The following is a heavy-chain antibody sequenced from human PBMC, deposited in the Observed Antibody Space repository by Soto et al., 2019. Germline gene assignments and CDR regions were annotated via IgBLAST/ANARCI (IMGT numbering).Heavy chain of an antibody. D-gene: IGHD2-15*01. CDR2: INSDGSST. CDR1: GFTFSSYW. CDR3: VRTSLVVAAATREDS. J-gene: IGHJ4*02. V-gene: IGHV3-74*01. Sequence: EVQLVESGGGLVQPVGSLRLSCAASGFTFSSYWMHWVRQAPGKGLVWVSRINSDGSSTSYADSVKGRCTISRDNCKNTLYLQMNSLRAEDTAVYYCVRTSLVVAAATREDSWGEGPLVTVSS.